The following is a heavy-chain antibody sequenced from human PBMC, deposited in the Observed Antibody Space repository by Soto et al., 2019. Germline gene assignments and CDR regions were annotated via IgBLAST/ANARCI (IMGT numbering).Heavy chain of an antibody. J-gene: IGHJ6*02. D-gene: IGHD4-17*01. V-gene: IGHV4-31*03. CDR3: ARVRLRTGYYYYYGMDV. CDR1: GGSISSGGYY. CDR2: IYYSGST. Sequence: LSETLSLTCTVSGGSISSGGYYWSWIRQHPGKGLEWIGYIYYSGSTYYNLSLKSRVTISVDTSKNQFSLKLSSVTAADTAVYYCARVRLRTGYYYYYGMDVWGQGTTVTVSS.